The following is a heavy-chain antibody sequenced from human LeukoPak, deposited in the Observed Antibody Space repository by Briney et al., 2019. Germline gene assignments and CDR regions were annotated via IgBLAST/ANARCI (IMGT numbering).Heavy chain of an antibody. CDR3: ARRVGDYYGLGSFPRFDP. J-gene: IGHJ5*02. CDR1: GGSISSSSYY. V-gene: IGHV4-39*01. CDR2: IYYSGST. Sequence: SETLSLTCTVSGGSISSSSYYWGWIRQPPGKGLEWIGSIYYSGSTYYNPSLKSRVTISVDTSKNQFSLKLSSVTAADTAVYYCARRVGDYYGLGSFPRFDPWGQGTLVTVSS. D-gene: IGHD3-10*01.